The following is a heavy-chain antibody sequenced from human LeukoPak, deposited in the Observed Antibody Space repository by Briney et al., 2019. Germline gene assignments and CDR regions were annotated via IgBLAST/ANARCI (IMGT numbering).Heavy chain of an antibody. CDR1: GYTFTSND. CDR3: ARGPGCTSTSCQYYFDY. J-gene: IGHJ4*02. V-gene: IGHV1-8*02. D-gene: IGHD2-2*01. CDR2: MNPNSGNT. Sequence: ASVSLTCKASGYTFTSNDINWVRQATGQGLEWMGWMNPNSGNTGYAQKFQGRVTITRNTSISTAYMELSSLRSEDTAVYYCARGPGCTSTSCQYYFDYWGQGTLVTVSS.